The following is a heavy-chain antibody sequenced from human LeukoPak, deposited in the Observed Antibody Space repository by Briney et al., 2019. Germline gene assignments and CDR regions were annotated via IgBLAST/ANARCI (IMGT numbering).Heavy chain of an antibody. J-gene: IGHJ6*02. V-gene: IGHV1-2*02. CDR2: INPNSGGT. CDR1: GYTFTGYY. D-gene: IGHD6-25*01. CDR3: ARRAVYYYYGMDV. Sequence: ASVKVSCKASGYTFTGYYMHWVRQAPGQGLEWMGWINPNSGGTNYAQKFQGRVTMTRDTSISTAYMEMSRLKSDDTAVYYCARRAVYYYYGMDVWGQGSTVTVSS.